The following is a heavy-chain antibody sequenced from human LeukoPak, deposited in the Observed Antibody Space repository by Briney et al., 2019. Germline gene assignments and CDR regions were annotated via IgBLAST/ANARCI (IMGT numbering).Heavy chain of an antibody. CDR2: INHSGST. CDR1: GGSFSGYY. D-gene: IGHD3-10*01. J-gene: IGHJ4*02. Sequence: PSETLSLTCAVYGGSFSGYYWSWIRQPPGKGLEWIGEINHSGSTNYNPSLKSRVTISVDTSKNQFSLKLSSVTAADTAVYYCARNFGELFLDYWGQGTLVTVSS. V-gene: IGHV4-34*01. CDR3: ARNFGELFLDY.